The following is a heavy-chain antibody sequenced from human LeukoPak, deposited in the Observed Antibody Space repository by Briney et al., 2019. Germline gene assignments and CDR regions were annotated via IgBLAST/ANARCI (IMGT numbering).Heavy chain of an antibody. J-gene: IGHJ5*01. Sequence: EGSLRLSCAASGFIFSNHGMHWVRQAPGKRLEWVAVIWDDGNNKRYANSVNGRFTISRDNSENTLYLQMNGLTAEDTAMYYCARASYKDFCARLDPWGQGTLVIVFS. V-gene: IGHV3-33*01. CDR2: IWDDGNNK. CDR3: ARASYKDFCARLDP. CDR1: GFIFSNHG. D-gene: IGHD3-3*01.